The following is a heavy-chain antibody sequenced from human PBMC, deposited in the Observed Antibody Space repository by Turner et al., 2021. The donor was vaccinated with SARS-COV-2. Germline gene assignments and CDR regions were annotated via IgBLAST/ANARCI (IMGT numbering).Heavy chain of an antibody. J-gene: IGHJ4*02. CDR1: GGTSSSYA. CDR2: IIPIFDTT. CDR3: ARDRDYDSSGYWEQS. V-gene: IGHV1-69*06. D-gene: IGHD3-22*01. Sequence: QVQLVQSGAEVKKPGSSVKVSCKASGGTSSSYAISWVRQAPGQGLEWMGGIIPIFDTTNYAQKFQGRVTITADKSTSTAYMELSGLRSEDTAVYYCARDRDYDSSGYWEQSWGQGTLVTVSS.